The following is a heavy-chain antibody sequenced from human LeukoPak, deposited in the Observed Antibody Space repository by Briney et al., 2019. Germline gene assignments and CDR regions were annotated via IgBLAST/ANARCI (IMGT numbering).Heavy chain of an antibody. D-gene: IGHD5-24*01. J-gene: IGHJ4*02. CDR1: GFTFTSFA. Sequence: GGSLRLSCAASGFTFTSFAMSWVRQAPGKGLEWVSGIDDSGDSTYYADSMKGRFTISRDNSKNTLYLQMSSLRAEDTAIYYCAKDRAGRRWLHFPFDSWGQGILVTVSS. CDR2: IDDSGDST. V-gene: IGHV3-23*01. CDR3: AKDRAGRRWLHFPFDS.